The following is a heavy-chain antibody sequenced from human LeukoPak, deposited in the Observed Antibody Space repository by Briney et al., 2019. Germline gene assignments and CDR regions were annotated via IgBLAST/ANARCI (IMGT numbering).Heavy chain of an antibody. CDR2: ISSSSSYI. J-gene: IGHJ4*02. D-gene: IGHD5-12*01. Sequence: GGSLRLSCAASGFTFSSYSMNWVRQAPGKGLEWVSSISSSSSYIYYADSVKGRFTISRDNAKNSLYLQMNSLRAEDTAVYYCARVLSGYNTNHYWGQGTLVTVSS. CDR1: GFTFSSYS. CDR3: ARVLSGYNTNHY. V-gene: IGHV3-21*01.